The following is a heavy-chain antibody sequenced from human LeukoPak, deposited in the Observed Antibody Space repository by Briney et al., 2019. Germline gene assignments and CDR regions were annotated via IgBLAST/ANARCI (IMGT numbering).Heavy chain of an antibody. Sequence: PSETLSLTCTVSAGSISSSSYYWGWIRQPPGKGLEWIGSIYYSGSTYYNPSLKSRVTISVDTSKNQFSLKLSSVTAADTAVYYCASPRNGGYYEWGQGTLVTVSS. CDR3: ASPRNGGYYE. V-gene: IGHV4-39*01. J-gene: IGHJ4*02. CDR2: IYYSGST. CDR1: AGSISSSSYY. D-gene: IGHD3-22*01.